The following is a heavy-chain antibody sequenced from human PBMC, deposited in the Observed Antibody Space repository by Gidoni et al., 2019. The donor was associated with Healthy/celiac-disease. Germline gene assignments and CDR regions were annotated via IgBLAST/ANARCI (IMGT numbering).Heavy chain of an antibody. J-gene: IGHJ4*02. CDR3: AREGPKYYDILTGYYNSYYFDY. CDR1: GGSFRGYY. D-gene: IGHD3-9*01. V-gene: IGHV4-34*01. CDR2: INHSGST. Sequence: QVQLQQWGAGLLKPSETLSLTCAVYGGSFRGYYWSWIRQPPGKGLEWIGEINHSGSTNYNPSLKSRVTISVDTSKNQFSLKLSSVTAADTAVYYCAREGPKYYDILTGYYNSYYFDYWGQGTLVTVSS.